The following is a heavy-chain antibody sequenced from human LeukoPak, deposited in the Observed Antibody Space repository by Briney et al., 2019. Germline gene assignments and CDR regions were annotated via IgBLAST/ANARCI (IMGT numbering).Heavy chain of an antibody. V-gene: IGHV3-30*03. CDR1: GFTFSSYG. CDR2: ISYDGSNK. D-gene: IGHD3/OR15-3a*01. J-gene: IGHJ5*02. Sequence: PGGSLRLSCAASGFTFSSYGMHWVRQAPGKGLEWVAVISYDGSNKYYADSVKGRFTISRGNSKNTLYLQMNSLRAEDTAVYYCARGRGFFGRPQYWFDPWGQGTLVTVSS. CDR3: ARGRGFFGRPQYWFDP.